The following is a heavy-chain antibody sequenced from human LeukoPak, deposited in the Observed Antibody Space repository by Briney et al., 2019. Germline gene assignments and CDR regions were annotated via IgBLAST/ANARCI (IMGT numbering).Heavy chain of an antibody. CDR3: AKDRHIVATIDVFDY. D-gene: IGHD5-12*01. Sequence: PGGSLRLSCAASGFTFSSYAMSWVRQAPGKGLEWVSAISSSGGSTYYADSVKGRFTISRDNSKNTLYLQMNSLRAEDTAVYYCAKDRHIVATIDVFDYWGQGTLVTVSS. CDR1: GFTFSSYA. V-gene: IGHV3-23*01. CDR2: ISSSGGST. J-gene: IGHJ4*02.